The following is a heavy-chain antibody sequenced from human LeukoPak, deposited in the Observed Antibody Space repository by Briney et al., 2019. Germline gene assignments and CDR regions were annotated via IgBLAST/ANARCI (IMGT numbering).Heavy chain of an antibody. V-gene: IGHV3-48*03. Sequence: GGSLRLSCAASGFIFSSYEMNWVRQAPGRGLEWVSYISSSGTTTHYADSVRGRFTISRDNAKNSLYLQMHILRAEDTAVYYCARGRVVVAAANEDNWFDPWGQGTLVTVSS. CDR2: ISSSGTTT. J-gene: IGHJ5*02. CDR3: ARGRVVVAAANEDNWFDP. CDR1: GFIFSSYE. D-gene: IGHD2-15*01.